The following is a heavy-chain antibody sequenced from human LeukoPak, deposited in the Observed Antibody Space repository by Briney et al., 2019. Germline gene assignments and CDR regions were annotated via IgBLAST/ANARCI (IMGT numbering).Heavy chain of an antibody. CDR2: ISSSGSTI. CDR1: GFTFSDYY. V-gene: IGHV3-11*01. D-gene: IGHD2-15*01. CDR3: ARADIYCSGGSCYLDY. Sequence: GGSLRLSCAASGFTFSDYYMSWIRQAPGKGLEWVSYISSSGSTIYYADSVKGRFTISRDNAKNLLYLQMNSLRAEDTAVYYCARADIYCSGGSCYLDYWGQGTLVTVSS. J-gene: IGHJ4*02.